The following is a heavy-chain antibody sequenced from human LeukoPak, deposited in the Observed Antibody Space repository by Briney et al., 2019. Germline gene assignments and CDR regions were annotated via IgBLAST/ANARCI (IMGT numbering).Heavy chain of an antibody. Sequence: KPGGSLRLSCAASGFTFSSYAMSWVRQAPGKGLEWVSAISGSGGSTYYADSVKGRFTISRDNSKNTLYLQMNSLRAEDTAVYYCAKDRKWLVDAFDIWGQGTMVTVSS. CDR3: AKDRKWLVDAFDI. CDR2: ISGSGGST. CDR1: GFTFSSYA. J-gene: IGHJ3*02. D-gene: IGHD6-19*01. V-gene: IGHV3-23*01.